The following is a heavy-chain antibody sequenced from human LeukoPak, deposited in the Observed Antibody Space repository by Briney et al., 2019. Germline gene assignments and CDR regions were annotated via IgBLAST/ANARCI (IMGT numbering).Heavy chain of an antibody. D-gene: IGHD3-10*01. CDR2: IIPVLGTT. J-gene: IGHJ6*03. V-gene: IGHV1-69*13. CDR1: GGTFRRYA. Sequence: ASVKVSCKASGGTFRRYAISWVRQAPGQGLEWMGGIIPVLGTTNYAQTFQNKVTITADESTSTTYMELSRLTSEATAVYYCATSGGDNDDYSLDVWGKGTPVTISS. CDR3: ATSGGDNDDYSLDV.